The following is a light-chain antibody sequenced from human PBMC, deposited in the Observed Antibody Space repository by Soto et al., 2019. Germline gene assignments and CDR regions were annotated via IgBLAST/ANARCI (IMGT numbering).Light chain of an antibody. CDR2: KAS. CDR1: QSINNY. Sequence: DIQMTQSPSTLSASVGDRVTITCRASQSINNYLAWYQQTPGKAPKLLIYKASTLESGVPSRFSGSGSGTEFTLSISSLQPDDFATYYGQQYESFPRTFGQGTKVEIK. J-gene: IGKJ1*01. V-gene: IGKV1-5*03. CDR3: QQYESFPRT.